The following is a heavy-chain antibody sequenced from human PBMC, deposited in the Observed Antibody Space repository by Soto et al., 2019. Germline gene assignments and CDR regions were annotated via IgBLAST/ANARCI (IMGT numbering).Heavy chain of an antibody. CDR1: GYTFTSYG. D-gene: IGHD5-18*01. J-gene: IGHJ4*02. Sequence: ASVKVSCKASGYTFTSYGISWVRQAPGQGLEWMGWISAYNGNTNYAQKLQGRVTMTTDTSTSTAYMELRSLRSDDTAVYYCARGLWMDTAMVYFDYWGQGTLVTVSS. CDR2: ISAYNGNT. V-gene: IGHV1-18*01. CDR3: ARGLWMDTAMVYFDY.